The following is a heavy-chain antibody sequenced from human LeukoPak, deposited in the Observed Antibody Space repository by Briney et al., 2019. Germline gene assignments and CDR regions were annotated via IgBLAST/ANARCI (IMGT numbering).Heavy chain of an antibody. J-gene: IGHJ4*02. Sequence: GRSLRLSCAASGFTFSSYSMNWVRQAPGKGLEWVSSISSSSSYIYYADSVKGRFTISRDNAKNSLYLQMNSLRAEDTAVYYCARAQGALPPYYFDYWGQGTLVTVSS. V-gene: IGHV3-21*01. CDR3: ARAQGALPPYYFDY. CDR1: GFTFSSYS. CDR2: ISSSSSYI. D-gene: IGHD3-16*01.